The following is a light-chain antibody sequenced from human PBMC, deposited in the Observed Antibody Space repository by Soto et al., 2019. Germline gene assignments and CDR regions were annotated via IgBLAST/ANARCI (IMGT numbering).Light chain of an antibody. V-gene: IGKV3-20*01. CDR1: QSVSSNY. J-gene: IGKJ5*01. Sequence: EIVLTQSPGTLSLSPRERATLSCRAIQSVSSNYLAWFQQKPGQAPSLLIYGVSNRATGIPDRFSGSASGTDFTLTISRLEPEDFAVYYCQQYGSSPLITLGQGTRLEIK. CDR3: QQYGSSPLIT. CDR2: GVS.